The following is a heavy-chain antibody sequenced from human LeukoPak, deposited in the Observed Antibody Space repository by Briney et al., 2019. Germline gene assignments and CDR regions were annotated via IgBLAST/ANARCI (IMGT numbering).Heavy chain of an antibody. CDR3: AGERYSSGWYYYYYGMDV. Sequence: VASVKVFCKASGYTFTGYYMHWVRQAPGQGLEWMGWINPNSGGTNYAQKFQGRVTMTRDTSISTAYMELSRLRSDDTAVYYCAGERYSSGWYYYYYGMDVWGQGTTVTVSS. CDR1: GYTFTGYY. V-gene: IGHV1-2*02. D-gene: IGHD6-19*01. CDR2: INPNSGGT. J-gene: IGHJ6*02.